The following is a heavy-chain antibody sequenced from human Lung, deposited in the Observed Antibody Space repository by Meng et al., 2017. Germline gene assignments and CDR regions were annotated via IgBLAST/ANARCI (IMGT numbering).Heavy chain of an antibody. Sequence: QGRLQGSGPGLGKPSQTLSLTCSVSGGSISSDGYSWTWIRQPAGKGLEWIGRIYSRGSTNYNPFLKSRVTISLDASKNQFSLELSSVTATDTAVYYCARDLSDSTGYYPFQHWGQGTLVTVSS. D-gene: IGHD3-22*01. CDR1: GGSISSDGYS. CDR3: ARDLSDSTGYYPFQH. V-gene: IGHV4-61*02. CDR2: IYSRGST. J-gene: IGHJ1*01.